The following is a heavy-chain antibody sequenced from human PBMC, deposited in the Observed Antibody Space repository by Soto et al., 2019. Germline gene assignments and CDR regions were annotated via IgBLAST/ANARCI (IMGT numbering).Heavy chain of an antibody. CDR2: IKQDGSQK. CDR3: ARGSQEGLRYNGMDV. D-gene: IGHD3-3*01. J-gene: IGHJ6*02. CDR1: GFTFSSYW. V-gene: IGHV3-7*05. Sequence: GGSLRLSCAASGFTFSSYWMNWVRQAPGKGLEWVANIKQDGSQKYYVDSVKGRFTISRDNAKNSLYLQMDSLRAEDTAIYYCARGSQEGLRYNGMDVWGQGTTVTVSS.